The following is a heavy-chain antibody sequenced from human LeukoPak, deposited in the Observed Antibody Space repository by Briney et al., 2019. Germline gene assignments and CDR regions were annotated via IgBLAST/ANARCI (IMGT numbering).Heavy chain of an antibody. CDR3: TTVTLRPVGL. D-gene: IGHD3-10*01. J-gene: IGHJ4*02. Sequence: GGSLRLSCTGSGFTLSSYEMTWIRQAPGKGLEWVSSIDYSGDSPYYADSVKGRFTMSRDNSKNIVYLQLSSLRPEDTAVYYCTTVTLRPVGLWGQGTLVTVSS. V-gene: IGHV3-23*01. CDR1: GFTLSSYE. CDR2: IDYSGDSP.